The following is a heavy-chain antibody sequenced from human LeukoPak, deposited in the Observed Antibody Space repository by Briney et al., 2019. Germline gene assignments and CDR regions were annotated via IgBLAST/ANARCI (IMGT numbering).Heavy chain of an antibody. J-gene: IGHJ5*02. D-gene: IGHD4-17*01. CDR1: GFSVSSYG. CDR2: IYSNGGI. V-gene: IGHV3-66*03. CDR3: AREPVTTYGWFDP. Sequence: GGSLRLSCVASGFSVSSYGMSWVRQAPGKAPEWVSLIYSNGGIHYADSVRGRFIISRDNSKNTVNLQMNSLRDEDTAVYYCAREPVTTYGWFDPWGQGTLVTVSS.